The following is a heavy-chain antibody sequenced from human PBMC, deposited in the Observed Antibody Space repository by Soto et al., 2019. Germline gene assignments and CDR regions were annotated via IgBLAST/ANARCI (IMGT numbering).Heavy chain of an antibody. CDR3: ARDRFIGVDY. V-gene: IGHV3-33*01. Sequence: LRLSCAASGFTFSSSDMHWVRQTPGKGLEWVAAIWYDGSDKYYADSVKGRFTISRDNSKNTLYLQMNSLRAEDTAVYYCARDRFIGVDYWGQGTLVTGSS. D-gene: IGHD3-3*01. J-gene: IGHJ4*02. CDR1: GFTFSSSD. CDR2: IWYDGSDK.